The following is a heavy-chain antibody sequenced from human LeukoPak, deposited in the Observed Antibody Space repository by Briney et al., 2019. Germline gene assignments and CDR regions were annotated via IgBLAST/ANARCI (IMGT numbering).Heavy chain of an antibody. J-gene: IGHJ5*02. CDR1: SGSISSNTYY. CDR3: ARHADRGGYAIPNWVDP. Sequence: SETLSLTCTVSSGSISSNTYYWGWIRQPPGEGLEWIASMYYGGSTYYNPSLKSRVTISVDTSRNQFSLSLSSVTAADTAVYFCARHADRGGYAIPNWVDPWGQGTLVTVSS. CDR2: MYYGGST. D-gene: IGHD5-12*01. V-gene: IGHV4-39*01.